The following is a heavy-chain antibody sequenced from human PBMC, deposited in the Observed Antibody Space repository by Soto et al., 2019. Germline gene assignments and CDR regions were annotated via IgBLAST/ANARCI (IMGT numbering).Heavy chain of an antibody. J-gene: IGHJ4*02. V-gene: IGHV3-53*01. CDR1: VFNVSDNY. CDR2: FFAGGST. D-gene: IGHD6-19*01. Sequence: PGGSLRLSCAAAVFNVSDNYMGWVRQAPGKGLEWVSSFFAGGSTDYADSVKGRFTISRDDSKNTVYLQTNSLRAEDTAVYFCVRERRGLGIGFDHWGQGTMFTVSS. CDR3: VRERRGLGIGFDH.